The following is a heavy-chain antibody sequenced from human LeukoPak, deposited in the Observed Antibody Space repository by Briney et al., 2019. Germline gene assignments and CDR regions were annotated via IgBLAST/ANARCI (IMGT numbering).Heavy chain of an antibody. CDR3: ARDDASLWFGELLAPSFDY. V-gene: IGHV1-46*01. CDR2: ISPSGGST. Sequence: ASVKVSCKAFGYTFTSNYMHWVRQAPGQGPEWMGVISPSGGSTTYAQKFQGRVTLTRDMSTSTDYLELSSLRSDDTAVYYCARDDASLWFGELLAPSFDYWGQGTLVTVSS. J-gene: IGHJ4*02. D-gene: IGHD3-10*01. CDR1: GYTFTSNY.